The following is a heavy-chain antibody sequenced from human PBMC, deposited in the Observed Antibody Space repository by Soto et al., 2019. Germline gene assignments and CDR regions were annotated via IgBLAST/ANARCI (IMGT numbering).Heavy chain of an antibody. CDR3: ARGGGNCISPSCYKMDV. J-gene: IGHJ6*02. CDR2: ISYDGSNK. CDR1: GFTFSSYA. D-gene: IGHD2-2*02. V-gene: IGHV3-30-3*01. Sequence: QVQLVESGGGVVQPGRSLRLSCAASGFTFSSYAMHWVRQAPGKGLEWVAVISYDGSNKYYADSVKGRFTISRDNSKNTLYLQMNSLRAEDTAVYYCARGGGNCISPSCYKMDVWGQGTTVTVSS.